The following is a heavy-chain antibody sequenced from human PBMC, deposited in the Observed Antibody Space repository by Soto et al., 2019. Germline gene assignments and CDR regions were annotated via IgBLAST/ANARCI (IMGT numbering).Heavy chain of an antibody. CDR3: ARGRDYYDSSGYYWARYNWFDP. J-gene: IGHJ5*02. V-gene: IGHV4-34*01. D-gene: IGHD3-22*01. Sequence: SETLSLTCAVYGGSFSGYYWSWIRQPPGKGLEWIGEINHSGSTNYNPSLKSRVTVSVDTSKNQFSLKLSSVTAADTAVYYCARGRDYYDSSGYYWARYNWFDPWGQGTLVTVSS. CDR1: GGSFSGYY. CDR2: INHSGST.